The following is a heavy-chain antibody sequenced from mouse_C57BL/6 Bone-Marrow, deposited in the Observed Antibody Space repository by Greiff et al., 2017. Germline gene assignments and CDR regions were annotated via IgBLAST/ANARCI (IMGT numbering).Heavy chain of an antibody. J-gene: IGHJ3*01. CDR1: GYTFTSYW. V-gene: IGHV14-2*01. D-gene: IGHD2-5*01. CDR3: ARRGSNYGFAY. Sequence: VQLQQPGAELVKPGASVKLSCKASGYTFTSYWMHWVKQRTEQGLEWIGRIDPEDGETKYAPKFQGKATITADTSSNTAYLQLSSLTSEDTAVYYCARRGSNYGFAYWGQGTLVTVSA. CDR2: IDPEDGET.